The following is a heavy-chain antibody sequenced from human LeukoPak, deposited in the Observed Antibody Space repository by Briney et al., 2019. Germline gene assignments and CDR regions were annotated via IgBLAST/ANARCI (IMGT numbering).Heavy chain of an antibody. CDR2: IKQDGSKK. D-gene: IGHD2-15*01. CDR3: AREVVSSPSYFDS. J-gene: IGHJ4*02. Sequence: GGSLRLSCAASGFTFSSYWMTWVRQAPGKGLEWVANIKQDGSKKNYVDSVKGRFTISRDNAKNSPYLQMNSLRAEDTAVYYCAREVVSSPSYFDSWGQGTLVTVSS. V-gene: IGHV3-7*03. CDR1: GFTFSSYW.